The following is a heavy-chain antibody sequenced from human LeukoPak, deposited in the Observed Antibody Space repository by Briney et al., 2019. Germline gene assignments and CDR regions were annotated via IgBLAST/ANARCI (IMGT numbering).Heavy chain of an antibody. Sequence: SETLSLTCTVSGGSISSYYWSWIRQPPGKGLEWIGYIYYSGSTNYNPSLKSRVTISVDTSKNQFSLKLSSVTAADTAVYYCARDMYSSSWNDDTFFDYWGQGTLVTVSS. V-gene: IGHV4-59*01. CDR2: IYYSGST. CDR3: ARDMYSSSWNDDTFFDY. D-gene: IGHD6-13*01. CDR1: GGSISSYY. J-gene: IGHJ4*02.